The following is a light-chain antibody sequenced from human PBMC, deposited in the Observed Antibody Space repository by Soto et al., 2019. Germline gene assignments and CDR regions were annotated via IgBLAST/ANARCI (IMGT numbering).Light chain of an antibody. Sequence: DIQMTQSPSTLSASVGDRVTITCRASQSLSHWLAWYQQKPGKAPKFLIFEASSLETGVPSRFSGSGSGTEFTLTISSLQPDDFATYYCLQYSHYPVTFGGGTKVEI. CDR1: QSLSHW. J-gene: IGKJ4*01. CDR3: LQYSHYPVT. V-gene: IGKV1-5*03. CDR2: EAS.